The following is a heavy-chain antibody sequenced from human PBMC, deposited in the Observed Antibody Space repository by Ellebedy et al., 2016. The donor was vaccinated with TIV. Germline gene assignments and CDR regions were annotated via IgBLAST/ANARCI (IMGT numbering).Heavy chain of an antibody. CDR1: GFTFSSYG. CDR3: ARDTYYDFWSGYYRYSYYYGMDV. Sequence: PGGSLRLSCAASGFTFSSYGMHWVRQAPGKGLEWVAIISFNGSNKYYADSVKGRFTISRDNSKNTLYLQMNSLRAEDTAVYYYARDTYYDFWSGYYRYSYYYGMDVWGQGTTVTVSS. D-gene: IGHD3-3*01. V-gene: IGHV3-30*03. J-gene: IGHJ6*02. CDR2: ISFNGSNK.